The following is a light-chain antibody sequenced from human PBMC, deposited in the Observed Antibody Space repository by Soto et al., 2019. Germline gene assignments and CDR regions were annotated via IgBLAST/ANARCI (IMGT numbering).Light chain of an antibody. J-gene: IGKJ5*01. CDR3: QQYNSYPIT. CDR1: QPISSW. Sequence: DIQMTQSPSTLSGSVGDRVTITCRARQPISSWLAWYQQKPGKSPKLLIYKASTLKSGVPSRFSGSGSGTEFTLTISSLQAEEVAIYYCQQYNSYPITFGQGTRLEIK. V-gene: IGKV1-5*03. CDR2: KAS.